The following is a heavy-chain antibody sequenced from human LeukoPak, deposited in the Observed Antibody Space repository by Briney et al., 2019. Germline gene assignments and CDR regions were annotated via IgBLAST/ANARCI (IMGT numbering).Heavy chain of an antibody. CDR1: GYTFTSYD. J-gene: IGHJ5*02. CDR2: MNPNSGNT. D-gene: IGHD3-10*01. Sequence: ASVKVSCKASGYTFTSYDINWVRQATGQGLEGMGWMNPNSGNTGYAQKFQGRVTITRNTSISTAYMELSSLRSEDTAVYYCARGVWGSGSYYNHVWFDPWGQGTLVTVSS. V-gene: IGHV1-8*03. CDR3: ARGVWGSGSYYNHVWFDP.